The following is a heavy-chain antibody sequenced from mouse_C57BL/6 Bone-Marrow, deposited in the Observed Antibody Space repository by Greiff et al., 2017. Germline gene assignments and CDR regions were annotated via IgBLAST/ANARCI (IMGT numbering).Heavy chain of an antibody. CDR1: GFTFSDYY. J-gene: IGHJ4*01. V-gene: IGHV5-16*01. Sequence: EVQLVESEGGLVQPGSSMKLSCTASGFTFSDYYMAWVRQVPEKGLEWVANINYDGSSTYYLDSLKIRFIISRDNAKNILYLQMSSLKSEDTATYYCARDRDGYYAMDYWGQGTSVTVSS. CDR2: INYDGSST. CDR3: ARDRDGYYAMDY. D-gene: IGHD2-3*01.